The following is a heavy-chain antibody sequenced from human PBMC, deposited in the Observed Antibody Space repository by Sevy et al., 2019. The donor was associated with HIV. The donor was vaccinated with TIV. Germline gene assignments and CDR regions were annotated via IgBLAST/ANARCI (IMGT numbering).Heavy chain of an antibody. CDR3: AKGGKSIVVVVAAYEY. J-gene: IGHJ4*02. Sequence: GGSLRLSCPASGFTLSSYAMSWVRQAPGKGLEWVSAISGSGGSTYYADSVKGRFTISRDNSKNTLYLQMNSLRAEDTAVYYCAKGGKSIVVVVAAYEYWGQGTLVTVSS. V-gene: IGHV3-23*01. CDR2: ISGSGGST. D-gene: IGHD2-15*01. CDR1: GFTLSSYA.